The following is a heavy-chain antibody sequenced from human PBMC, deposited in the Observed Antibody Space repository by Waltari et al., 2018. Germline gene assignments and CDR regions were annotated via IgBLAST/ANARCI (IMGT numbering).Heavy chain of an antibody. CDR2: IIPIFGTA. V-gene: IGHV1-69*13. CDR3: ARDRRKLYSGSYYYYYGMDV. J-gene: IGHJ6*02. Sequence: QVQLVQSGAEVKKPGSSVKVSCKASGGTFSSYAISWVRQAPGQGLEWMGGIIPIFGTANYAQKFQGRVTITADESTSTAYMELSSLRSEDTAVYYCARDRRKLYSGSYYYYYGMDVWGQGTTVTVSS. CDR1: GGTFSSYA. D-gene: IGHD1-26*01.